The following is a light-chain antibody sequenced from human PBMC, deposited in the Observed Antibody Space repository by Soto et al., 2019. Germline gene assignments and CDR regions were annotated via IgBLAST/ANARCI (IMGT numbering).Light chain of an antibody. CDR1: QEIRKD. Sequence: AIQMTQSPSSLSSAVGDRVTITCRASQEIRKDLGWYQHKPGKAPNLLIYNASTLQSGVPSRFNGRGSGTDFTLTISSLQPEDSATYYCLHDYGYPRTFGPGTKVDVK. CDR2: NAS. J-gene: IGKJ3*01. CDR3: LHDYGYPRT. V-gene: IGKV1-6*01.